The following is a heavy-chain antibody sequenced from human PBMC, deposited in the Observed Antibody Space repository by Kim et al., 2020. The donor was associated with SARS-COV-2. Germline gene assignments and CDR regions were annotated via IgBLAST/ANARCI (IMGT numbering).Heavy chain of an antibody. V-gene: IGHV3-74*01. CDR3: ARGYYDFWSGYYGYYGMDV. J-gene: IGHJ6*02. D-gene: IGHD3-3*01. Sequence: GRFTISRDNAKNTLYLQMNSLRAEDTAVYYCARGYYDFWSGYYGYYGMDVWGQGTTVTVSS.